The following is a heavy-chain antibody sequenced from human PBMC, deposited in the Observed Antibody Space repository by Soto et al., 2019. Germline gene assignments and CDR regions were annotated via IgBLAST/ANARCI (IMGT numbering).Heavy chain of an antibody. J-gene: IGHJ4*02. D-gene: IGHD3-3*01. Sequence: SETLSLTCTVSGGSISSSSYYWGWIRQPPGKGLEWIGSIYYSGSTYYNPSLKSRVTISVDTSKNQFSLKLSSVTAADTAVYYCARAPASGRWSGSFDYWGRGTVVTVSS. CDR2: IYYSGST. CDR3: ARAPASGRWSGSFDY. CDR1: GGSISSSSYY. V-gene: IGHV4-39*01.